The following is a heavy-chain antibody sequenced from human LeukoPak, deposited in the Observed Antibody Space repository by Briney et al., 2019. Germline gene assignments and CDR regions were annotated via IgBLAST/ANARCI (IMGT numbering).Heavy chain of an antibody. D-gene: IGHD1-1*01. V-gene: IGHV3-13*01. CDR3: ARLAKERVGGVYYFDY. Sequence: PGGSLRLSCAASGFTFSDYDMHWVRQATGKGLEWVSAIGTAGDTYYTGSVKGRFTISRENAKHSLYLQMNSLRAGDTAVYYCARLAKERVGGVYYFDYWGQGTLVTVSS. CDR1: GFTFSDYD. CDR2: IGTAGDT. J-gene: IGHJ4*02.